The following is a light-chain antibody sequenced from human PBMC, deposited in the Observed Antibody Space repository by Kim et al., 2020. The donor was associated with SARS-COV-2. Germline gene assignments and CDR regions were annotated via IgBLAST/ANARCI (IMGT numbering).Light chain of an antibody. V-gene: IGKV3-20*01. J-gene: IGKJ5*01. CDR1: QSVSSGY. CDR3: QQYGSSPPIT. Sequence: PGERATLSCRAGQSVSSGYLAWYRQKPGQGPRLLIYGACSRATGIPDRFSGSESGTDFTLTISRLEPEDFAVYYCQQYGSSPPITFGQGTRREIK. CDR2: GAC.